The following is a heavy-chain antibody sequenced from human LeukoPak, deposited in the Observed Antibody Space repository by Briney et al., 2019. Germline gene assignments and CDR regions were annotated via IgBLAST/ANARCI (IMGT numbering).Heavy chain of an antibody. CDR3: ARDLGSRALGY. V-gene: IGHV3-53*01. J-gene: IGHJ4*02. D-gene: IGHD3-16*01. CDR2: IYSGGST. CDR1: GFTVSSNY. Sequence: GWSLRLSCAASGFTVSSNYMSWVRQAPGKGLEWVSVIYSGGSTYYADSVKGRFTISRDNSKNTLYLQMNSLRAEDTAVYYCARDLGSRALGYWGQGTLVTVSS.